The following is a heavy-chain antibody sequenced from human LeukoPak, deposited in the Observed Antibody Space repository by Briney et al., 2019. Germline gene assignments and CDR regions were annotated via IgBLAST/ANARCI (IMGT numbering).Heavy chain of an antibody. CDR2: MNPNSGNT. V-gene: IGHV1-8*03. CDR3: ARAPKWQGYYYYMDV. D-gene: IGHD5-12*01. Sequence: GASVKVSCKASGFTFTSYDINWVRQATGQGLEWMGWMNPNSGNTGYAQKFRGRVTITRNTSISTAYMELSSLRSEDTAVYYCARAPKWQGYYYYMDVWGKGTTVTVSS. J-gene: IGHJ6*03. CDR1: GFTFTSYD.